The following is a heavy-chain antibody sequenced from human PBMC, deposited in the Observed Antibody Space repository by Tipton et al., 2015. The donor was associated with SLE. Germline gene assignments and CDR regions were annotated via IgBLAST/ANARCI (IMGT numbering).Heavy chain of an antibody. Sequence: TLSLTCTVSGGSISSSSYYWGWIRQPPGKGLEWIGSIYYSGSTYYNPSLKSRVTISVDTSKNQFSLKLSSVTAADTAVYYCAGLWPGRRGWFDPWGQGTLVTVSS. CDR1: GGSISSSSYY. J-gene: IGHJ5*02. D-gene: IGHD1-1*01. CDR3: AGLWPGRRGWFDP. CDR2: IYYSGST. V-gene: IGHV4-39*01.